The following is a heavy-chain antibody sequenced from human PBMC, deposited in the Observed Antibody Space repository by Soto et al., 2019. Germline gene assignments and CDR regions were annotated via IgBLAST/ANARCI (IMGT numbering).Heavy chain of an antibody. J-gene: IGHJ4*02. CDR3: ARYPEDAITYDC. Sequence: GGSLRLSCAASGFTFNNYWMHWVRQAPGKGLVWVSCINGDGSDTRYADSVKGRFTISRDNAKNTLYLQMNSLSAEDTAVYYCARYPEDAITYDCWGQGILVTVSS. D-gene: IGHD3-10*01. V-gene: IGHV3-74*01. CDR1: GFTFNNYW. CDR2: INGDGSDT.